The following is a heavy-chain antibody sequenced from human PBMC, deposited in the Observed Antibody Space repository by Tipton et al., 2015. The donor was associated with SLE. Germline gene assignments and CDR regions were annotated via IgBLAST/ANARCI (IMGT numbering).Heavy chain of an antibody. CDR2: IFHSGST. D-gene: IGHD3-3*01. CDR1: GGSIDTHYYY. V-gene: IGHV4-39*01. Sequence: TLSLTCIVSGGSIDTHYYYWGWIRQPPGRGLEWIATIFHSGSTYYNSSLKSRVTISVDTSKNRFSLNLSSVTAADTAVYYCARLGGLGMRGFFDNWGQGTLVSVSS. CDR3: ARLGGLGMRGFFDN. J-gene: IGHJ4*02.